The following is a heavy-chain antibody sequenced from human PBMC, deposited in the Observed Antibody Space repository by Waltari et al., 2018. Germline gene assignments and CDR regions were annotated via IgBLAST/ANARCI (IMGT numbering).Heavy chain of an antibody. J-gene: IGHJ5*02. Sequence: QVQLVQSGAEVKKTGASVKVSCKAPGSNSIGSGISWGRQAPGHGLEWMGWISAYNGTANDPQKLQSRVTMTTDPSTSTVYMELRSLRSDDSAVYYCARTPPNWNYWFDPWGRGTLVTVAS. D-gene: IGHD1-7*01. CDR1: GSNSIGSG. CDR3: ARTPPNWNYWFDP. V-gene: IGHV1-18*01. CDR2: ISAYNGTA.